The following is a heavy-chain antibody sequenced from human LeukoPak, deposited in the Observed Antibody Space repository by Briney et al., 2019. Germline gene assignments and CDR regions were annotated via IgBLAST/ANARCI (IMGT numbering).Heavy chain of an antibody. Sequence: GASVKFSCKASGGTFSSYAISWVRQAPGQGLEWMGRIIPIFGTANYAQKFQGRVTITTDESTSTAYMELSSLRSEDTAVYYCARDETHSYGSGSYQPHPPQTFDYWGQGTLVTVSS. CDR1: GGTFSSYA. D-gene: IGHD3-10*01. J-gene: IGHJ4*02. CDR3: ARDETHSYGSGSYQPHPPQTFDY. CDR2: IIPIFGTA. V-gene: IGHV1-69*05.